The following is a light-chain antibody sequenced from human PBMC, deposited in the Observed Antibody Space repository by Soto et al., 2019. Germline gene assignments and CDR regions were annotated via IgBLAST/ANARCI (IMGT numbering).Light chain of an antibody. CDR1: QSVSRW. Sequence: DIQMTQSPSTLSASVGDRVTITCRANQSVSRWLAWYQQKPGKAPKLLIYKASTLESGVPSRFSGSGSGTEFTLAISNLQPDDSATYYCQQYNDNWTFGQGTKVEIK. J-gene: IGKJ1*01. CDR2: KAS. CDR3: QQYNDNWT. V-gene: IGKV1-5*03.